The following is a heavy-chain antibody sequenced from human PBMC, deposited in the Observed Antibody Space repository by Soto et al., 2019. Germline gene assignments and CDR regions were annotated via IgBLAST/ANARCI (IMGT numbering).Heavy chain of an antibody. V-gene: IGHV1-69*13. D-gene: IGHD3-22*01. CDR3: ARRGMIVVRPNYYYYGMDV. Sequence: ASVKVSCKASGGTFSSYAISWVRQAPGQGLEWMGGIIPIFGTANYAQKFQGRVTITADESTSTAYMELSSLRSEDTAVYYCARRGMIVVRPNYYYYGMDVWGQGTTVTVSS. CDR1: GGTFSSYA. J-gene: IGHJ6*02. CDR2: IIPIFGTA.